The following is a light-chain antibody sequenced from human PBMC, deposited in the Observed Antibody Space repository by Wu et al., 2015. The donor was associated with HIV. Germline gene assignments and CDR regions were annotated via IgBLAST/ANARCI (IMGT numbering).Light chain of an antibody. CDR3: QHRSDWPT. Sequence: EIVLTQSPATLSLSPGRRATLSCRASQSIARDLAWYQQKPGQSPRLLIYGASGRATGIPDRFSGSGSGTDFTLTISSLEPEDFAVYYCQHRSDWPTFGQGTKVEIQ. CDR1: QSIARD. CDR2: GAS. J-gene: IGKJ1*01. V-gene: IGKV3-11*01.